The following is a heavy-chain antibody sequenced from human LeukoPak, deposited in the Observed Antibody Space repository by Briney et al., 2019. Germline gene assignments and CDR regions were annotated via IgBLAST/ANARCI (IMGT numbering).Heavy chain of an antibody. Sequence: PSETLSLTCTVSGGSISSSSYYWGWIRQPPGKGLEWIGYIYYSGSTYYNPSLKSRVTISVDTSKNQFSLKLSSVTAADTAVYYCARGHDYYDSSGYYRTRMFDYWGQGTLVTVSS. V-gene: IGHV4-31*03. J-gene: IGHJ4*02. CDR3: ARGHDYYDSSGYYRTRMFDY. CDR2: IYYSGST. D-gene: IGHD3-22*01. CDR1: GGSISSSSYY.